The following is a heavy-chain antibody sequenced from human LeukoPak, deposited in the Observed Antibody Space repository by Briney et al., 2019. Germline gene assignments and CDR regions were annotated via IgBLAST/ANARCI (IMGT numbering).Heavy chain of an antibody. CDR1: GFTLSSYW. CDR2: IYSGNTI. D-gene: IGHD3/OR15-3a*01. CDR3: ATIGTGDYRDDS. Sequence: GGSLRLSCAASGFTLSSYWMSWVRQAPGKGLEWVSVIYSGNTIKYADSVKGRFTISRDNSKNTVYPQMSSLRAEDTALYYCATIGTGDYRDDSWGQGTLVTVSS. J-gene: IGHJ5*01. V-gene: IGHV3-66*01.